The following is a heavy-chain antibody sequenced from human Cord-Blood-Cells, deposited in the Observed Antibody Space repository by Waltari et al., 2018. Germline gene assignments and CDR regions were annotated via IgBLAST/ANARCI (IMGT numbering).Heavy chain of an antibody. Sequence: QVQLVQSGAEVKKPGASVKVSCKASGYPFTSYAMHWVRQAPGQRLEWMGWINAGNGNTKYSQKFQGRVTITRDTSASTAYMELSSLRSEDTAVYYCARLGLGMNWFDPWGQGTLVTVSS. V-gene: IGHV1-3*01. D-gene: IGHD7-27*01. J-gene: IGHJ5*02. CDR2: INAGNGNT. CDR1: GYPFTSYA. CDR3: ARLGLGMNWFDP.